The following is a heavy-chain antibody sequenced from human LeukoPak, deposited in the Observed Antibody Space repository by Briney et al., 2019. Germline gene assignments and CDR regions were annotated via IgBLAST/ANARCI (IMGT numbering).Heavy chain of an antibody. J-gene: IGHJ4*02. CDR3: ARDTSGYTFDD. Sequence: GGSLRLSCAASGFTFSSYSMNWVRQTPGKGLEWVSSISATSNYIYYADSVKGRFTISRDNAKNSLYLQMNSLRAEDTAVYYCARDTSGYTFDDWGQGTLVTVSS. CDR2: ISATSNYI. D-gene: IGHD5-18*01. V-gene: IGHV3-21*01. CDR1: GFTFSSYS.